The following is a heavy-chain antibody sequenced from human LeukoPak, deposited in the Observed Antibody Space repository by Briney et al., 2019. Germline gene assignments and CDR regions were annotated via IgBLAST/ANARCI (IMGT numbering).Heavy chain of an antibody. J-gene: IGHJ4*02. CDR1: GGSISSYY. CDR3: AREAHTIFGVVIFDY. Sequence: PSETLSLTCTVSGGSISSYYWSWIRQPPGKGLEWIGYIYYSGSTNYNPSLKSRVTISVDTSKNQFSLKLSSATAADTAVYYCAREAHTIFGVVIFDYWGQGTLVTVSS. CDR2: IYYSGST. V-gene: IGHV4-59*01. D-gene: IGHD3-3*01.